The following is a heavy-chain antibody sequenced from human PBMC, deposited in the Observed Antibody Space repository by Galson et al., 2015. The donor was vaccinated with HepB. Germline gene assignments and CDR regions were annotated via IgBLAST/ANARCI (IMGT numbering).Heavy chain of an antibody. CDR1: GYTFTSYA. D-gene: IGHD3-9*01. CDR2: INTNTGNP. Sequence: SVKVSCKASGYTFTSYAMNWVRQAPGQGLEWMGWINTNTGNPTYAQGFTGRFVFSLDTSVSTAYLQISSLKAEDTAVYYCARGFPRGILTGYYFDYWGQGTLVTVSS. J-gene: IGHJ4*02. CDR3: ARGFPRGILTGYYFDY. V-gene: IGHV7-4-1*02.